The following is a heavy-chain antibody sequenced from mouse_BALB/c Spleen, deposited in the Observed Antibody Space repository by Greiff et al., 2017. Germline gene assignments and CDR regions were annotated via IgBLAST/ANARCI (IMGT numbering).Heavy chain of an antibody. V-gene: IGHV5-6-5*01. CDR3: ARAGNGGYYYAMDY. J-gene: IGHJ4*01. CDR1: GFTFSSYA. D-gene: IGHD2-1*01. CDR2: ISSGGST. Sequence: EVKLVESGGGLVKPGGSLKLSCAASGFTFSSYAMSWVRQTPEKRLEWVASISSGGSTYYPDSVKGRFTISRDNARNILYLQMSSLRSEDTAMYYCARAGNGGYYYAMDYWGQGTSVTVSS.